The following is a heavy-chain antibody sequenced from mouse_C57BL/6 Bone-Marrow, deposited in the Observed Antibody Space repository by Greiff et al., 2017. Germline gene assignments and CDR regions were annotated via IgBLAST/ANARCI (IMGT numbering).Heavy chain of an antibody. J-gene: IGHJ2*01. Sequence: QVQLQQSGPELVKPGASVKISCKASGYAFSRSWMNWVKQRPGKGLEWIGRIYPGDGDTNYNGKFKGQVTLTADKSSSTAYMQLSSLTSEDSAVYFCASWGTADYWGQGTTLTVSS. CDR3: ASWGTADY. V-gene: IGHV1-82*01. CDR1: GYAFSRSW. CDR2: IYPGDGDT. D-gene: IGHD3-3*01.